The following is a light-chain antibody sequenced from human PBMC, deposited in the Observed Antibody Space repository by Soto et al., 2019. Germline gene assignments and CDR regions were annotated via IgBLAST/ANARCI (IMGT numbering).Light chain of an antibody. CDR3: QQYNNWPPWT. V-gene: IGKV3-15*01. CDR1: QSVSSN. Sequence: EIVMMQSPATLSVSPGDRATLSCRASQSVSSNLAWYQQKPGQAPRLLVYGASTRSAGIPDRFSGGGSGTEFTLTISSLQSEDLAVYYCQQYNNWPPWTFGQGTKVEIK. CDR2: GAS. J-gene: IGKJ1*01.